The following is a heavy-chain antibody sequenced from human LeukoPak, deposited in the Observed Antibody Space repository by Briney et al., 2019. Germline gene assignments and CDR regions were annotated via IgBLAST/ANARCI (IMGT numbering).Heavy chain of an antibody. D-gene: IGHD1-26*01. Sequence: GASVKVSCKASGYTFAGYYMHWVRQAPGQGLEWLGWINPNSGGTNCAQKFQGRVTMTRYTSISTAYMELSRLRSDYTAVYYSARRFHSGSYYFPFDYWGQGTLVTVSS. V-gene: IGHV1-2*02. CDR1: GYTFAGYY. CDR3: ARRFHSGSYYFPFDY. CDR2: INPNSGGT. J-gene: IGHJ4*02.